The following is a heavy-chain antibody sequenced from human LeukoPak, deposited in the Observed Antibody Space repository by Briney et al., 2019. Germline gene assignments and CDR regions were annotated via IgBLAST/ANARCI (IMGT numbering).Heavy chain of an antibody. CDR3: ARMTTVTFSTEYFQH. Sequence: SETLSLTCTVSGGSISSYYWSWIRQPAGKGLEWIGRIYTSGSTNYNPSLKSRVTMSVDTSKNQFSLKLSSVTAADTAVYYCARMTTVTFSTEYFQHWGQGTLVTVSS. J-gene: IGHJ1*01. CDR2: IYTSGST. CDR1: GGSISSYY. D-gene: IGHD4-17*01. V-gene: IGHV4-4*07.